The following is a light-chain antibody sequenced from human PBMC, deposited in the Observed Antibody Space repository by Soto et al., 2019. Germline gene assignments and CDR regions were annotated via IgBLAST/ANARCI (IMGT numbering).Light chain of an antibody. J-gene: IGLJ2*01. CDR3: QSYDNGLSASV. CDR2: GSS. CDR1: SSNIGAGHV. V-gene: IGLV1-40*01. Sequence: QSVLTQPPSVSGAQGQRVTISCTGSSSNIGAGHVVHWYQQFPGRAPNLLIYGSSNRPSGVPDRFSGSKSGTSASLAITELQAEDEADYYCQSYDNGLSASVFGGGTKLTVL.